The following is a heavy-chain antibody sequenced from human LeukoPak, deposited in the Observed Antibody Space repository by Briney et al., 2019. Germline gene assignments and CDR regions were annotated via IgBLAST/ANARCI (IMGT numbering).Heavy chain of an antibody. Sequence: ASVKVSCKASGYTFSSYDINWVRQATGQGLEWMGWMNPNSGNTGYAQKFQGRVTMIRNTSISTAYMELSSLRAEDTAVYYCARAWSEYYDSSGYYYGGWFDPWGQGTLVTVSS. CDR2: MNPNSGNT. J-gene: IGHJ5*02. CDR3: ARAWSEYYDSSGYYYGGWFDP. V-gene: IGHV1-8*01. D-gene: IGHD3-22*01. CDR1: GYTFSSYD.